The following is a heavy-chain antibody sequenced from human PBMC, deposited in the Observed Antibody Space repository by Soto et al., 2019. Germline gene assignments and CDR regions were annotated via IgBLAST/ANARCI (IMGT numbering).Heavy chain of an antibody. J-gene: IGHJ4*02. CDR1: GYTFSSYA. D-gene: IGHD2-8*01. V-gene: IGHV1-3*01. CDR3: ARGLMVYAIGY. Sequence: APVKGSCKASGYTFSSYAMHWRRQAPGQRLEWMGWINAGNGNTKYSQKFQGRVTITRDTSASTAYMELSSLRSEDTAVYYCARGLMVYAIGYWGQGTLVPVFS. CDR2: INAGNGNT.